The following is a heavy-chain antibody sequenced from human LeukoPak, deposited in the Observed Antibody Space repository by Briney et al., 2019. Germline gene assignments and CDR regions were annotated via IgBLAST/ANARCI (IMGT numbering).Heavy chain of an antibody. CDR3: ARRYYYGSGSYYKRRNAFDI. Sequence: SETLSLTCAVYGGSFSGYYWSWIRQPPGKGLEWIGEINHSGSTNYNPSLKSRVTISVDTSKNQFSLKLSSVTAADTAVYYCARRYYYGSGSYYKRRNAFDIWGQGTMVTVSS. CDR1: GGSFSGYY. V-gene: IGHV4-34*01. CDR2: INHSGST. D-gene: IGHD3-10*01. J-gene: IGHJ3*02.